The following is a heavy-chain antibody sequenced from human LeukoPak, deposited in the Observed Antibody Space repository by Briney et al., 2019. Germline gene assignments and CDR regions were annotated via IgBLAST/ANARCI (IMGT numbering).Heavy chain of an antibody. CDR1: GSSISSDYY. J-gene: IGHJ4*02. V-gene: IGHV4-38-2*02. CDR2: VYRTGST. Sequence: PSETLSLTCTVSGSSISSDYYWGWIRQPPGQGLEWIGNVYRTGSTYYNPSLTSRVIMSIDTSKNQFSLKLSSVTAADTAVYYCARDLSITLIRGVTFDYWGQGALVTVSS. CDR3: ARDLSITLIRGVTFDY. D-gene: IGHD3-10*01.